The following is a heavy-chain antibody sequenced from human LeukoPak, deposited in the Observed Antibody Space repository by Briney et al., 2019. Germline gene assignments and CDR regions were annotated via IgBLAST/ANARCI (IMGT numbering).Heavy chain of an antibody. CDR3: ARGNGSSSGGSGLYYYYYMDV. D-gene: IGHD6-6*01. CDR1: GGSISSSSYY. V-gene: IGHV4-39*07. Sequence: SETLSLTCTVSGGSISSSSYYWSWIRQPPGKGLEWIGEINHSGSTNYNPSLKSRVTISVDTSKNQFSLKLGSVTAADTAVYYCARGNGSSSGGSGLYYYYYMDVWGKGTTVTVSS. J-gene: IGHJ6*03. CDR2: INHSGST.